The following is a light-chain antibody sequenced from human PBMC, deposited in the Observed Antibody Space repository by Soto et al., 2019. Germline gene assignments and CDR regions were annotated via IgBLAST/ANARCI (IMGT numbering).Light chain of an antibody. CDR2: GNS. V-gene: IGLV1-40*01. J-gene: IGLJ3*02. CDR3: QSYDSSRSGWGV. Sequence: QSVLTQPPSVSGAPGQRVTISCTGSSSNIGAGYDVHWYQQLPGTAPKLLIYGNSNRPSGVPDRCSGSKSGTSASLAITGRQAEDDADYYCQSYDSSRSGWGVFGGGTKLTVL. CDR1: SSNIGAGYD.